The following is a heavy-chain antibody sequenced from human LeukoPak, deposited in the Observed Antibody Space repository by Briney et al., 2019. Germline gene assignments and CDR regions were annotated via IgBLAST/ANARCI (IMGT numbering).Heavy chain of an antibody. V-gene: IGHV3-23*01. CDR3: AKDSGYCSTITCSNFDY. D-gene: IGHD2-2*01. CDR1: GFTFSSYA. J-gene: IGHJ4*02. Sequence: GGSLRLSCAASGFTFSSYAMNWVRQAPGKGLEWVSAITGGGGSTSYADSVKGRFTISRDNSKNTLYLQMNSLRAEDTAVYYCAKDSGYCSTITCSNFDYWGQGTLVTVSS. CDR2: ITGGGGST.